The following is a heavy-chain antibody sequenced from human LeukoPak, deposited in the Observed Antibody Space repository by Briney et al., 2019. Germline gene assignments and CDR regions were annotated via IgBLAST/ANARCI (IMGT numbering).Heavy chain of an antibody. Sequence: GGSLRLSCAASGFTFSSYAMSWVRQAPGKGLEWVSAISGSGVSTYYADSVKGRFTISRDNSKNTLYLQMNSLRAEDTAVYYCAKDVLLWFGEGNYFDYWGQGTLVTVSS. D-gene: IGHD3-10*01. V-gene: IGHV3-23*01. J-gene: IGHJ4*02. CDR3: AKDVLLWFGEGNYFDY. CDR2: ISGSGVST. CDR1: GFTFSSYA.